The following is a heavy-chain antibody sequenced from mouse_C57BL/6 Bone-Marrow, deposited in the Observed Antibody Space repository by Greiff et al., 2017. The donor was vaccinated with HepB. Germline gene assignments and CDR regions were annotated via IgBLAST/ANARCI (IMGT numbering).Heavy chain of an antibody. CDR3: ARESIYYGNDWFAY. Sequence: EVMLVESGGGLVKPGGSLKLSCAASGFTFSSYAMSWVRQTPEKRLEWVATISDGGSYTYYPDNVKGRFTISRDNAKNNLYLQMSHLKCKDTAMYYCARESIYYGNDWFAYWGQGTLVTVSA. V-gene: IGHV5-4*01. D-gene: IGHD2-1*01. J-gene: IGHJ3*01. CDR2: ISDGGSYT. CDR1: GFTFSSYA.